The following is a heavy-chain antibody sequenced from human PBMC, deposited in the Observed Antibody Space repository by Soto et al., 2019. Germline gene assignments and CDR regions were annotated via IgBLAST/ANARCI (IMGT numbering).Heavy chain of an antibody. D-gene: IGHD6-25*01. J-gene: IGHJ6*03. V-gene: IGHV1-8*01. Sequence: QVQLVQSGAEVKKPGASVKVSCKASGYTFTSYDINWLRQATGQGLEWMGWMNPNSGNTGYAQKFQGRVTMTRNTSISTAYMELSSLRSEDTAVYYCERAGGYDYYYYYYMDVWGKGTTVTVSS. CDR1: GYTFTSYD. CDR2: MNPNSGNT. CDR3: ERAGGYDYYYYYYMDV.